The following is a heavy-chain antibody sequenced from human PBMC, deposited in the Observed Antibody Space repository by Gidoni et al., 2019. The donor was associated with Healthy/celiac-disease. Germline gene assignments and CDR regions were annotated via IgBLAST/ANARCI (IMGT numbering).Heavy chain of an antibody. Sequence: QVQLVQSGAEVQKPGASAKASCKASGYTFTSYAMHWVRPAPGQRLEWMGWINAGNGNTKYSQKFQGRVTITRDTSASTAYMELSSLRSEDTAVYYCARVQGDIVVVPAAIPRWYYYGMDVWGQGTTVTVSS. CDR1: GYTFTSYA. V-gene: IGHV1-3*01. D-gene: IGHD2-2*01. CDR3: ARVQGDIVVVPAAIPRWYYYGMDV. J-gene: IGHJ6*02. CDR2: INAGNGNT.